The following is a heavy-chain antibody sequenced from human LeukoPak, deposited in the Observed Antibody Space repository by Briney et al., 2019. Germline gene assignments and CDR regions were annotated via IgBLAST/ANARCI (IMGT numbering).Heavy chain of an antibody. Sequence: GGSLRLSWAAAGFPVSTYDMTSVRQAPGKGLEWVSSISVSGGSTYYSDPAKGRFTISRDNSTNTLYLQMNSLRVEDTAVYYCANRGVGYYYMDVGGKGTTVTVSS. CDR3: ANRGVGYYYMDV. V-gene: IGHV3-23*01. CDR1: GFPVSTYD. J-gene: IGHJ6*03. D-gene: IGHD2-15*01. CDR2: ISVSGGST.